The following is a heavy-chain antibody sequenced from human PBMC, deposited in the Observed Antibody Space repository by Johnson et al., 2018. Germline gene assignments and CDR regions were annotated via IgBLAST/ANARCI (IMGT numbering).Heavy chain of an antibody. Sequence: QVQLVESGGGVVQPGRSLRLSCEASGYSFSTYGMHWVRQTPGKGLEWVATISYDGSEIYYEESVKGRLTISRDNSKNTRYLQMNSLRAGDTAVYYCAKDWRFGGPNDACVIWGLGTMVTVSS. CDR1: GYSFSTYG. V-gene: IGHV3-30*18. D-gene: IGHD3-16*01. CDR2: ISYDGSEI. CDR3: AKDWRFGGPNDACVI. J-gene: IGHJ3*02.